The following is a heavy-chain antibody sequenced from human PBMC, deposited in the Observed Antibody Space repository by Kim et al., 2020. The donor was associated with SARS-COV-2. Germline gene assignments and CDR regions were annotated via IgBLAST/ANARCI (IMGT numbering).Heavy chain of an antibody. Sequence: YNPSLKSRVTISVDTSKNQFSLKLSSVTAADTAVYYCARDNIAAAGTVDYWGQGTLVTVSS. J-gene: IGHJ4*02. D-gene: IGHD6-13*01. V-gene: IGHV4-34*01. CDR3: ARDNIAAAGTVDY.